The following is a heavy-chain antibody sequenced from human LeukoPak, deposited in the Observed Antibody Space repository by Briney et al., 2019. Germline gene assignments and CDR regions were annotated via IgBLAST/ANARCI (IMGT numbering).Heavy chain of an antibody. CDR3: ASTPRLPTDWYFDL. CDR1: GYTFTDYY. Sequence: ASVKVSCKASGYTFTDYYMHWVRQAPGQGLEWVGWINPTSGDTNYAQKFQGRVTMTRDTSISTAYMELSRLRSDDTAVYYCASTPRLPTDWYFDLWGRGTLVTVSS. CDR2: INPTSGDT. J-gene: IGHJ2*01. D-gene: IGHD6-25*01. V-gene: IGHV1-2*02.